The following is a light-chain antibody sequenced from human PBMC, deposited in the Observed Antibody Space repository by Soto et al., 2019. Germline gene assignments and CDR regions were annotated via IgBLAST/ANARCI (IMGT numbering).Light chain of an antibody. CDR2: DDS. Sequence: QSVLTQPASVSGSPGQSITISCTGTSSDVGGYNYVSWHQQHPGKAPKLMIYDDSNRPSGVSNRFSGSKSGNTASLTISGLQAEDEADYYCSSYTSSSTLNVFGTGTKVTVL. CDR1: SSDVGGYNY. CDR3: SSYTSSSTLNV. V-gene: IGLV2-14*01. J-gene: IGLJ1*01.